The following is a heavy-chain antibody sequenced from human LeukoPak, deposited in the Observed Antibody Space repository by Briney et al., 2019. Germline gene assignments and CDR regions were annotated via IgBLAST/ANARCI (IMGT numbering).Heavy chain of an antibody. D-gene: IGHD3-10*01. V-gene: IGHV3-23*01. CDR2: ISGSGGST. Sequence: GGSLRLSCAASGFTFSSYAMSWVRQAPGKGLEWVSAISGSGGSTYYADSVKGRFTISRDNSKNTLYLQMNSLRAEDTAVYYYAKDRIWFGEPPGAFDIWGQGTMVTVSS. J-gene: IGHJ3*02. CDR1: GFTFSSYA. CDR3: AKDRIWFGEPPGAFDI.